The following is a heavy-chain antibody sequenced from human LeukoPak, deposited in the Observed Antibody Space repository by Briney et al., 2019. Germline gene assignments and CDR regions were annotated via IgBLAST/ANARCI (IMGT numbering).Heavy chain of an antibody. J-gene: IGHJ4*02. CDR1: GYTLTELS. D-gene: IGHD3-22*01. CDR2: FDPEDGET. CDR3: ATFGRGFPNYYDSSGFDY. V-gene: IGHV1-24*01. Sequence: ASVKVSCKVSGYTLTELSMHWVRQAPGKGLEWMGGFDPEDGETIYAQKFQGRVTMTEDTSTDTAYMELSSLRSEDTAVYYCATFGRGFPNYYDSSGFDYWGQGTLVTVSS.